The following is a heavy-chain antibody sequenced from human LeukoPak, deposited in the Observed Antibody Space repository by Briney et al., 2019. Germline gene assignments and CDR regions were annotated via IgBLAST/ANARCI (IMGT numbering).Heavy chain of an antibody. V-gene: IGHV3-33*06. CDR2: IWYDGSNK. Sequence: PGRSLRLSCAASGFTFSSYGMHWVRQAPGKGLEWVAVIWYDGSNKYYADSVKGRFTISRDNSKNTLYLQMNSLRAEDTAVYYCANQQWLAKGVDYWGQGTLVTVSS. CDR3: ANQQWLAKGVDY. J-gene: IGHJ4*02. D-gene: IGHD6-19*01. CDR1: GFTFSSYG.